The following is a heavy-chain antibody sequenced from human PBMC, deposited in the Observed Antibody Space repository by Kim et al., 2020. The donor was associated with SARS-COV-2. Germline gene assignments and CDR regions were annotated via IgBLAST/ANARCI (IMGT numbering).Heavy chain of an antibody. CDR3: ARGLVTSWSSVDH. V-gene: IGHV3-53*01. J-gene: IGHJ4*02. CDR2: IHSGGSI. D-gene: IGHD2-2*01. Sequence: GGSLRLSCAASGFSISDNSMSWVRQAPGKGLEWVSIIHSGGSIFYAESVKGRFTITSDNSKNTPYLQVNSLRAEDTAMYYCARGLVTSWSSVDHWGQGTLVTVSS. CDR1: GFSISDNS.